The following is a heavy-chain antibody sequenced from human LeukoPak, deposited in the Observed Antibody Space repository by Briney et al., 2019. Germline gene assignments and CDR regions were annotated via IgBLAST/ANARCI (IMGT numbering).Heavy chain of an antibody. V-gene: IGHV3-30*18. Sequence: PGGSLRLSCAASRFTFSSYGMHWVRQAPGKGLEWVAVISYDGSNKYYADSVKGRFTISRDNSKNTLYLQMNSLRAEDTAVYYCAKEALSGSGSYSFDYWGQGTLVTVSS. CDR2: ISYDGSNK. D-gene: IGHD3-10*01. CDR1: RFTFSSYG. J-gene: IGHJ4*02. CDR3: AKEALSGSGSYSFDY.